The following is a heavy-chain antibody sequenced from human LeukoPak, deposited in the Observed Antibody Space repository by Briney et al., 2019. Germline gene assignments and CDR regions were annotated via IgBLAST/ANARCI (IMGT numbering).Heavy chain of an antibody. D-gene: IGHD6-13*01. CDR2: IIPILGIA. Sequence: SVKVSCKASGGTFSSYAISWVRQAPGQGLEWMGRIIPILGIANYAQKFQGRVTITADKSTSTAYMELSSLRSEDTAVYYCARDHIAAAGGGYYYYGMDVRGQGTTVTVSS. CDR1: GGTFSSYA. CDR3: ARDHIAAAGGGYYYYGMDV. V-gene: IGHV1-69*04. J-gene: IGHJ6*02.